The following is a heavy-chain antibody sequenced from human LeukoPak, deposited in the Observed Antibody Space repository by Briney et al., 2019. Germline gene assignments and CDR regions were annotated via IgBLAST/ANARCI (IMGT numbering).Heavy chain of an antibody. CDR2: ISSSSSYI. CDR1: GFTFSSYS. V-gene: IGHV3-21*01. CDR3: ARDRGTYMDV. J-gene: IGHJ6*03. D-gene: IGHD3-10*01. Sequence: GGSLRLSCAASGFTFSSYSMNWVRQAPGKGLEWVSSISSSSSYIYYADSVKGRFTISRDNAKNSLYLQMNSLRVEDTAVYYCARDRGTYMDVWGKGTTVTISS.